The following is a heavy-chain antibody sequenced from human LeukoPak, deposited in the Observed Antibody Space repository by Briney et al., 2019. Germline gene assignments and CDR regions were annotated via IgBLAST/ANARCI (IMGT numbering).Heavy chain of an antibody. Sequence: ASVKVSCKASGYTFTDYYMYWVRQAPGQGLEWMGWINPNSGGIDPAQKFQGRVTMTRDTSISTVYMELSRLRSDDTAVYYCVRGHISDPSFDYWGQGTLVTVSS. CDR3: VRGHISDPSFDY. CDR2: INPNSGGI. D-gene: IGHD3-22*01. J-gene: IGHJ4*02. V-gene: IGHV1-2*02. CDR1: GYTFTDYY.